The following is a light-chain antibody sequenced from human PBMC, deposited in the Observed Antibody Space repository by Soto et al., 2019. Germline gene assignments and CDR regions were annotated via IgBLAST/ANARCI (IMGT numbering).Light chain of an antibody. CDR1: SSDVGGYNY. V-gene: IGLV2-14*01. CDR3: ISYTSSSTLLV. J-gene: IGLJ3*02. Sequence: QSALTQPASVSGSPGQSITISCTGTSSDVGGYNYVSWYQQHPGKAPKLMIYDVSNRPSGLSNRFSGSKSGNTASLTISGLQAEDGADYYCISYTSSSTLLVFAGGTKPTAL. CDR2: DVS.